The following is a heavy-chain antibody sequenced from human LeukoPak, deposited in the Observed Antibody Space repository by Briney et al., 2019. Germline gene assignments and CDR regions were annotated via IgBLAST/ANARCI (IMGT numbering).Heavy chain of an antibody. CDR3: TRDGRLWSGLWRAFDI. D-gene: IGHD3-3*01. Sequence: GGSLRLSCTASGFTFGDYAMSWFRQAPGKGLEWVGFIRSKAYGGTTEYAASVKGRFTISRDDSKSIAYLQMNSLKTEDTAVYYCTRDGRLWSGLWRAFDIWGQGTMVTVSS. V-gene: IGHV3-49*03. J-gene: IGHJ3*02. CDR1: GFTFGDYA. CDR2: IRSKAYGGTT.